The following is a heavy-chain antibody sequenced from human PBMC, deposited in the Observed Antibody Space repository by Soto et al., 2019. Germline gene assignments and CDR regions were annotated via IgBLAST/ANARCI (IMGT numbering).Heavy chain of an antibody. Sequence: GGSLRLSCAASGFTFSSYAMHWVRQAPGTGLEWVAVISYDGRDKYYPDSVKGRFTISRDNSKNTLYLQMNSLRAEDTAVYYCARSAGGSYPPSDYWGQGPVDTVSS. V-gene: IGHV3-30*04. CDR1: GFTFSSYA. D-gene: IGHD1-26*01. CDR2: ISYDGRDK. J-gene: IGHJ4*02. CDR3: ARSAGGSYPPSDY.